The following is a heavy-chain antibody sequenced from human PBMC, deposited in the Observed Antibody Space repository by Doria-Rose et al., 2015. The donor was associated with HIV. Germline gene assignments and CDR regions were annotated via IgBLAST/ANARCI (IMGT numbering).Heavy chain of an antibody. CDR1: GDSISSGDSF. V-gene: IGHV4-30-4*01. J-gene: IGHJ4*02. D-gene: IGHD3-10*01. CDR2: ISSRGTT. CDR3: ARARNYGFPHFFDF. Sequence: QVQLQESGPGLVRPSQTLSLTCTVLGDSISSGDSFWSWIRQPPGKGPEWIWYISSRGTTYYYPSLRGRLTISLYTSKNQFSLSLNSVTAADTAVYYCARARNYGFPHFFDFWGQGTLVTVSS.